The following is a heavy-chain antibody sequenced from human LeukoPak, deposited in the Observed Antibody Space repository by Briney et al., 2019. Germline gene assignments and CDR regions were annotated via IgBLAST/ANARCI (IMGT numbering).Heavy chain of an antibody. Sequence: ASVKVSCKASGYTFTSDYMHWVRQAPGQGLEWRGIIYPSGGSTSYAQKCQGRVTMTRDTSTSTVYMELTSLRSEGTAVDYCARDSIVGAPTWSDYWGQGTLVTVSS. CDR3: ARDSIVGAPTWSDY. J-gene: IGHJ4*02. CDR2: IYPSGGST. CDR1: GYTFTSDY. D-gene: IGHD1-26*01. V-gene: IGHV1-46*01.